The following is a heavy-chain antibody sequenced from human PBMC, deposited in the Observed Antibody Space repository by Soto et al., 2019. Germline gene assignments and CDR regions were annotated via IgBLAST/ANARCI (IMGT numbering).Heavy chain of an antibody. CDR3: ARGGNYLEY. J-gene: IGHJ4*02. CDR1: GYSFTSYW. V-gene: IGHV5-51*01. Sequence: GESLKISCKGSGYSFTSYWIGWVRQMPGKGLEWMGIIYPGDSDTRYSPAFQGQITMSVDKSSNTAYLQWSRLNASDTAMYYCARGGNYLEYWGQGVLVTVSS. CDR2: IYPGDSDT. D-gene: IGHD6-25*01.